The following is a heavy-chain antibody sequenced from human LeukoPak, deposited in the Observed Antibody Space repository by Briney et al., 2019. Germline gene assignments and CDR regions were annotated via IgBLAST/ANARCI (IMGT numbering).Heavy chain of an antibody. Sequence: SGTLSLTCAVSGGSISSSNWWSWIRQHPGKGLEWIGYIYYSGSTYYNPSLKSRVTISVDTSKNQFSLKLSSVTAADTAVYYCARCSFGELFGWFDPWGQGTLVTVSS. V-gene: IGHV4-31*11. D-gene: IGHD3-10*01. CDR2: IYYSGST. J-gene: IGHJ5*02. CDR1: GGSISSSNW. CDR3: ARCSFGELFGWFDP.